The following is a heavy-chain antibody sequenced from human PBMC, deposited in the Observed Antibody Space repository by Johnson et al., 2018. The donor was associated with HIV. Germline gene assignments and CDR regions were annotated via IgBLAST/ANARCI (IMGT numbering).Heavy chain of an antibody. D-gene: IGHD3-9*01. CDR2: IYSGGST. CDR3: AREEGTDILTRGDAFDI. Sequence: VQLVESGGGLVQPGGSLRLSCAASGFIFSSYAMHWVRQAPGKGLEWVSVIYSGGSTYYADSVKGRFTMSRDNAKKSLYLQMNSLRAEDTAVYYCAREEGTDILTRGDAFDIWGQGTMVTVSS. V-gene: IGHV3-66*01. CDR1: GFIFSSYA. J-gene: IGHJ3*02.